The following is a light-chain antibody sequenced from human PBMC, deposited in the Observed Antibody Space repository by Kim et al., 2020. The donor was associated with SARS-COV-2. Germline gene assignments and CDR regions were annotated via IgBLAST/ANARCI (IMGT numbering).Light chain of an antibody. CDR2: DVN. CDR1: YNY. CDR3: SSFAASNILL. J-gene: IGLJ2*01. Sequence: SGSPGQSVTIACSYIYNYISWYQQHPGKTPKLLINDVNKRTSGVPDRFTDSKTANTASLTVYGLQADDEADYYCSSFAASNILLFGGGTQLTVL. V-gene: IGLV2-8*01.